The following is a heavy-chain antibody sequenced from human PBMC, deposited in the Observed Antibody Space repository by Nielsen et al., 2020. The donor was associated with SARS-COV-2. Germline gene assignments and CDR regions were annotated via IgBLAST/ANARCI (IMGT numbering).Heavy chain of an antibody. CDR2: ILSSGRT. CDR3: VKVSSVQQWSYPFDS. CDR1: GDPFISSGHY. J-gene: IGHJ4*02. V-gene: IGHV4-39*07. Sequence: SETLSLTCSVSGDPFISSGHYWGWVRQPPGKGLEWIGSILSSGRTSYNPSLRSRVSISRDTSKSHFSLRLTSVAAPDTAVYYCVKVSSVQQWSYPFDSWSQGTLVTVPS. D-gene: IGHD2-15*01.